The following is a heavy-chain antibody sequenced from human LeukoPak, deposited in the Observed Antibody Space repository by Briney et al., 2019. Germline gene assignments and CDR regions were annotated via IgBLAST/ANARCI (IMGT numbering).Heavy chain of an antibody. D-gene: IGHD6-6*01. V-gene: IGHV4-39*01. Sequence: SETLSLTCTVSGGSISSSNYYWGWIRQPPGKGLEWTGSIYYSGSTYYNPSLKSRVTISLDTSKNQFSLKLSSVTAADTAVYYCATIAAQAYWGQGTLVTVSS. CDR2: IYYSGST. CDR3: ATIAAQAY. CDR1: GGSISSSNYY. J-gene: IGHJ4*02.